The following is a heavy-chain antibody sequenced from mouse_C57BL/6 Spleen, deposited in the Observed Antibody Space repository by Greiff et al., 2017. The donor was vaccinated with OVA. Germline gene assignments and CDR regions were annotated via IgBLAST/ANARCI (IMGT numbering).Heavy chain of an antibody. CDR1: GYTFTSYW. V-gene: IGHV1-69*01. J-gene: IGHJ4*01. Sequence: QVQLQQPGAELVMPGASVKLSCKASGYTFTSYWMHWVKQRPGQGLEWIGEIDPSDSYTNYNQKFKGKSTLTVDKSSSTAYMQLSSLTSEDSAVYYCARSGDGYYFYYWGQGTSVTVSS. CDR2: IDPSDSYT. CDR3: ARSGDGYYFYY. D-gene: IGHD2-3*01.